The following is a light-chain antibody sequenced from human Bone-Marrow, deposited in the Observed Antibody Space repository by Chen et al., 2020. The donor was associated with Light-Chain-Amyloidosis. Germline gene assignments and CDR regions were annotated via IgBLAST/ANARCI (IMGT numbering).Light chain of an antibody. CDR2: DVS. Sequence: QSVLTQPASVSGSPGQANTISCTGTSSDVGGYNYVSWYQQHPGKAPQLMLYDVSYRPSGVSSPLSGSKSGNTASLTISGLQTDDEADYYCSSYTDTSALALFGGGTKLTVL. CDR1: SSDVGGYNY. J-gene: IGLJ3*02. CDR3: SSYTDTSALAL. V-gene: IGLV2-14*01.